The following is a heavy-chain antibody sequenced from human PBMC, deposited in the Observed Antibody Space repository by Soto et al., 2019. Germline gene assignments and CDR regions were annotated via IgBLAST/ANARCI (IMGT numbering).Heavy chain of an antibody. CDR1: GGSLSRGGYS. CDR2: IYHSGST. J-gene: IGHJ5*02. Sequence: QLPLQESGSRLVKPSPTPSLNRAVPGGSLSRGGYSWSLIRQPPGKGLEWIGYIYHSGSTYYNPSLKSRVTISVDRSKNQFSLKLSSVTAADTAVYYCARVPSPWGQGTLVTVSS. CDR3: ARVPSP. V-gene: IGHV4-30-2*01.